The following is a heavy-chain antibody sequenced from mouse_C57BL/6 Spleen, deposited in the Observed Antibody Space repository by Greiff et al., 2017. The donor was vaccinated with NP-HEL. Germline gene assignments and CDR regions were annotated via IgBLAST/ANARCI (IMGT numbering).Heavy chain of an antibody. Sequence: QVQLQQSGAELVKPGASVKLSCKASGYTFTSYWMHWVKQRPGQGLEWIGMIHPNSGSTNYNEKFKSKATLTVDKSSSTAYMQLSSLTSEDSAVYYCARSGGLYYFDYWGQGTTLTVSS. CDR3: ARSGGLYYFDY. CDR2: IHPNSGST. V-gene: IGHV1-64*01. J-gene: IGHJ2*01. CDR1: GYTFTSYW. D-gene: IGHD3-3*01.